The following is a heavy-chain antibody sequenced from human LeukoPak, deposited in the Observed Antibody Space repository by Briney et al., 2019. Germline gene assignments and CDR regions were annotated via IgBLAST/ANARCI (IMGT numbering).Heavy chain of an antibody. V-gene: IGHV2-5*02. CDR2: IYWDNDK. CDR3: AHSPGYGDTWFDS. D-gene: IGHD5-12*01. CDR1: GFSLTPGAVG. Sequence: SGPTLAIPTQTLTLTCSFSGFSLTPGAVGVGWVRQHPGKALEWLAFIYWDNDKSYSPSLKSRLTITKHTSKNQVVLTITNMDPVDTGTYYCAHSPGYGDTWFDSWGQGVLVTVSS. J-gene: IGHJ5*01.